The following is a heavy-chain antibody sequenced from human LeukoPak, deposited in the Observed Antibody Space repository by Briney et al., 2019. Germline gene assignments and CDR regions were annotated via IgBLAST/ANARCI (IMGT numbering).Heavy chain of an antibody. CDR3: ARIGYCSSTSCYLFDY. V-gene: IGHV1-46*01. Sequence: GASVKVSCKASGYTFTSYYMHWVRQAPGQGLEWMGIINPSGGSTSYAQKFQGRVTMTRDTSTSTVYMELSSLRSEDTAVYYCARIGYCSSTSCYLFDYWGQGTLVTVSS. J-gene: IGHJ4*02. D-gene: IGHD2-2*01. CDR2: INPSGGST. CDR1: GYTFTSYY.